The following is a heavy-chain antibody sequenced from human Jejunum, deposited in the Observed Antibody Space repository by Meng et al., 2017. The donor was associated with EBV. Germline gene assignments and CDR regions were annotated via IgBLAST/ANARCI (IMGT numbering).Heavy chain of an antibody. CDR1: GFSFIDHA. CDR2: VSYDGSVQ. CDR3: AKERRGFYAES. V-gene: IGHV3-30*18. D-gene: IGHD5/OR15-5a*01. J-gene: IGHJ5*02. Sequence: QVQLVESGGGVVQPGMSLSLSCAASGFSFIDHAMHWVRQAPGQGLEWVALVSYDGSVQLYADSVKGRFTVSKDRSKNTLYLQMNSLRTEDTAVYYCAKERRGFYAESWGQGTLVTVSS.